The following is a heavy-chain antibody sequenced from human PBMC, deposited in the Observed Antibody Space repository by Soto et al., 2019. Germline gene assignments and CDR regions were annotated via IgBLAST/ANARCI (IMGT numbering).Heavy chain of an antibody. J-gene: IGHJ4*02. CDR1: GFTFSSYG. V-gene: IGHV3-33*01. CDR2: IWYDGSNK. Sequence: GGSLRLSCAASGFTFSSYGMHWVRQAPGKGLEWVAVIWYDGSNKYYADSVKGRFTISRDNSKNTLYLQMNSLRAEDTAVYYCARGIPTSIEARQSRGVVDYWGQGTLVTVSS. CDR3: ARGIPTSIEARQSRGVVDY. D-gene: IGHD6-6*01.